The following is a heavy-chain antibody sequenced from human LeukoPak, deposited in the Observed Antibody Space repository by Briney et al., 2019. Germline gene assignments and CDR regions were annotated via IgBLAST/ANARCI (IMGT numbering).Heavy chain of an antibody. D-gene: IGHD5-18*01. CDR2: ISSSGRNI. Sequence: PGGSLRLSCAASGFTFSNYELNWVRQAPGKGLEWVSYISSSGRNIYYADSANGRFTISRDNAKNSLYLQMNSLRAEDTAVYYCARDLVQLWSKDYWGQGTLVTVSS. CDR3: ARDLVQLWSKDY. J-gene: IGHJ4*02. CDR1: GFTFSNYE. V-gene: IGHV3-48*03.